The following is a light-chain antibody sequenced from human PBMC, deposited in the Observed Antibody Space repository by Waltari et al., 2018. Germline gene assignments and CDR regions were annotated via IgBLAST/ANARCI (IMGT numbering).Light chain of an antibody. Sequence: AIQMPQSPSSLSAPVGDPVTITCRASQDIRNDLGWYQQRPGKAPKLLIYTASSLQSGVPSRFSGSGSGTDFTLTISSLQPEDFATYYCLQDNNYPLTFGGGTRVEIK. CDR1: QDIRND. J-gene: IGKJ4*01. CDR2: TAS. V-gene: IGKV1-6*01. CDR3: LQDNNYPLT.